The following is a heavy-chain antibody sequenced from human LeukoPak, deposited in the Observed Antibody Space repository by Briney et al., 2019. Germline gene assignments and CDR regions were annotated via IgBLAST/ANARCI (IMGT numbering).Heavy chain of an antibody. Sequence: GGSLRLSCAASGFTFSSYAMSWVRQAPGKGLEWVSTISGSGGSTYYADSVKGRFTISRDNAKNSLYLQMNSLRAEDTAVYYCARDRIDTRFLEWLSTGYFDYWGQGTLVTVSS. J-gene: IGHJ4*02. CDR1: GFTFSSYA. V-gene: IGHV3-23*01. CDR2: ISGSGGST. D-gene: IGHD3-3*01. CDR3: ARDRIDTRFLEWLSTGYFDY.